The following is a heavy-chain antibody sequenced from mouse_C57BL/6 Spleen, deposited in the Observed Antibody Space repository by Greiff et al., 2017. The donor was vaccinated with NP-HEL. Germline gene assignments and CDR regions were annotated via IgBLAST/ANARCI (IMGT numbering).Heavy chain of an antibody. CDR2: ILPGSGST. D-gene: IGHD4-1*01. J-gene: IGHJ2*01. CDR1: GYTFTGYW. V-gene: IGHV1-9*01. CDR3: ARRLTGDY. Sequence: QVQLQQSGAELMKPGASVKLSCKATGYTFTGYWIEWVKQRPGHGLEWIGEILPGSGSTNYYEKFKGKATFTADTSSNTAYMQLSSLTTEDSAIYYCARRLTGDYWGQGTTLTVSS.